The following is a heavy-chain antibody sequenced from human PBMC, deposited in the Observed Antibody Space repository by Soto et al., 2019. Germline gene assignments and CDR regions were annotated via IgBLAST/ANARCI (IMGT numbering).Heavy chain of an antibody. J-gene: IGHJ6*02. D-gene: IGHD3-10*01. CDR2: IIPIFGTA. V-gene: IGHV1-69*12. CDR1: GGTFSSYA. Sequence: QVQLVQSGAEVKKPGSSVKVSCKASGGTFSSYAISWVRQAPGQGLEWMGGIIPIFGTANYAQKFQGRVTITADESTRTAYMELSSLRSEDTAVYYCASGTYYYGSGSYSNGMDVWGQGTTVTVSS. CDR3: ASGTYYYGSGSYSNGMDV.